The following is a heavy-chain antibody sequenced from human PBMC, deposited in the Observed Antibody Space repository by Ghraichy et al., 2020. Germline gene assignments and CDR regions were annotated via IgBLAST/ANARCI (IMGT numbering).Heavy chain of an antibody. CDR2: ISSSSRTI. J-gene: IGHJ6*02. V-gene: IGHV3-48*01. CDR1: GFTFSRDS. D-gene: IGHD4-17*01. Sequence: LSLTCAASGFTFSRDSMNWVRQAPGKGLEWISYISSSSRTIFYADSVKGRFTVSRDNAKNSLYLQMNSLRVEDTAMYYCARDPRATVTTDYYYGVDVWGQGTTVTVSS. CDR3: ARDPRATVTTDYYYGVDV.